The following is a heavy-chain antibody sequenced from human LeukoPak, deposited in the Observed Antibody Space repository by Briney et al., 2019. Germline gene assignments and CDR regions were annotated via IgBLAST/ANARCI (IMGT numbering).Heavy chain of an antibody. CDR2: IRYDGTNK. CDR1: GFTFNSYG. V-gene: IGHV3-30*02. Sequence: KTGGSLRLSCAASGFTFNSYGMHWVRQAPGKGLEWVAFIRYDGTNKYYADSVEGRFTISRDNSKNTLYLQMKNLRTDDTALYYCAKDPRGRFTMGGFEIWGQGTMVTVSS. CDR3: AKDPRGRFTMGGFEI. D-gene: IGHD3-10*01. J-gene: IGHJ3*02.